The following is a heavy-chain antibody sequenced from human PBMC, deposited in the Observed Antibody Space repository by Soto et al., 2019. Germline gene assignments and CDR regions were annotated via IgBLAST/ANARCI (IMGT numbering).Heavy chain of an antibody. D-gene: IGHD6-19*01. J-gene: IGHJ5*02. Sequence: GESLKISCKGSGYSFTSYWISWVRQMPGKGLEWMGRIDPSDSYTNYSPSFQRHVTISADKSISTAYLQWSSLKASDTAMYYCARERGIAVAQAYNWFDPWGQGTLVTVSS. CDR3: ARERGIAVAQAYNWFDP. CDR1: GYSFTSYW. CDR2: IDPSDSYT. V-gene: IGHV5-10-1*01.